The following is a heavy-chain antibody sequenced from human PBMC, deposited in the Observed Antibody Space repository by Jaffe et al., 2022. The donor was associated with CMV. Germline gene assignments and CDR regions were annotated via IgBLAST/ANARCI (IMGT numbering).Heavy chain of an antibody. J-gene: IGHJ4*02. CDR1: GFTFDDYA. CDR3: AKARFGELLWFYFDY. V-gene: IGHV3-9*01. D-gene: IGHD3-10*01. CDR2: ISWNSGSI. Sequence: EVQLVESGGGLVQPGRSLRLSCAASGFTFDDYAMHWVRQAPGKGLEWVSGISWNSGSIGYADSVKGRFTISRDNAKNSLYLQMNSLRAEDTALYYCAKARFGELLWFYFDYWGQGTLVTVSS.